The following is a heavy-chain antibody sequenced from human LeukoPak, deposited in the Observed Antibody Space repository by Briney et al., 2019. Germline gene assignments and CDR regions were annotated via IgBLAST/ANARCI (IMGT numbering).Heavy chain of an antibody. CDR2: SRGNGET. D-gene: IGHD3-16*01. CDR3: AKASWVSSTDAVR. J-gene: IGHJ4*02. CDR1: GLSFSSFA. Sequence: GGSLRLSCAASGLSFSSFATSWVRQGPARGLEWVSSSRGNGETFYADSVKGRFTLSSDSSRNTVYFQLNNLRVEDTAIYFCAKASWVSSTDAVRWGQGTLVPVSS. V-gene: IGHV3-23*01.